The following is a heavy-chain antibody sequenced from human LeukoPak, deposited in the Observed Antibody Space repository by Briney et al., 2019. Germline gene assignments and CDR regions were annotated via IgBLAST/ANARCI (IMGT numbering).Heavy chain of an antibody. D-gene: IGHD4-17*01. V-gene: IGHV4-39*01. Sequence: TSETLSLTCTVSGGSINSTTYSWDWIRQPPGKGLEWIGSIYYSGSTYYNPSLKSRVTISVDTSKNQFSLKLTSVTAADTAVYYCARLNGDYDDYVGFDYWGQGTLVTVSS. J-gene: IGHJ4*02. CDR1: GGSINSTTYS. CDR2: IYYSGST. CDR3: ARLNGDYDDYVGFDY.